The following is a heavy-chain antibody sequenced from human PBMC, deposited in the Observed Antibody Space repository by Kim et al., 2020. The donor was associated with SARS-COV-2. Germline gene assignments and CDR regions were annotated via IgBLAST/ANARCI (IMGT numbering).Heavy chain of an antibody. D-gene: IGHD6-19*01. CDR2: IYSGGSST. Sequence: GGSLRLSCAASGFTFSSYAMSWVRQAPGKGLEWVSVIYSGGSSTYYADSVKGRFTISRDNSKNTLYLQMNSLRAEDTAVYYCAKSFYSSGWYVDYYYGMDVWGQGTTVTVSS. CDR3: AKSFYSSGWYVDYYYGMDV. CDR1: GFTFSSYA. V-gene: IGHV3-23*03. J-gene: IGHJ6*02.